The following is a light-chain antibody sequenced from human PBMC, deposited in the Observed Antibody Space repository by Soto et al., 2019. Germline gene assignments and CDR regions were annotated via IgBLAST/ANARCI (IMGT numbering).Light chain of an antibody. CDR1: QSVSSN. Sequence: EIVMTQSPATLSVSPGERATLSCRASQSVSSNLAWYQQKPGQAPRLLIYGASTRATGIPARFSGSGSGTEFSLTISSLQSEDFAVYYCQQYNDWSETFGQGTKVAIK. CDR2: GAS. J-gene: IGKJ1*01. CDR3: QQYNDWSET. V-gene: IGKV3-15*01.